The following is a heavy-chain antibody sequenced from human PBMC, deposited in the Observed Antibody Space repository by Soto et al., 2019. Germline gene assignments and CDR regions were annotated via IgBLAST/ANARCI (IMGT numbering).Heavy chain of an antibody. J-gene: IGHJ6*02. CDR3: ARDDYSAAGTPSGMDV. CDR2: IYYSGST. D-gene: IGHD6-13*01. CDR1: GDSISNGDYY. Sequence: SETLSLTCSVSGDSISNGDYYWSWIRQPPGKGLEWIGYIYYSGSTYYNPSLKSRASMSVDTSKNQFSLKLSSVTAADTAVYYCARDDYSAAGTPSGMDVWGQGTTVTVSS. V-gene: IGHV4-30-4*01.